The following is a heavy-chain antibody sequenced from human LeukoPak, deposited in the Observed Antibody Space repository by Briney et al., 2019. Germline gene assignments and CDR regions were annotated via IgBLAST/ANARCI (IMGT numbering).Heavy chain of an antibody. D-gene: IGHD2-15*01. CDR3: AREAYPRIYYYYMDV. Sequence: SETLSLTCIVSDYSITSGHYWGWIRPPPGKGLEWIGSISHSGSTYYNPSLKSRVTISVDTSKNQVSLRVSSVTAADTAVYYCAREAYPRIYYYYMDVWGNGTPVTVSS. CDR2: ISHSGST. V-gene: IGHV4-38-2*02. CDR1: DYSITSGHY. J-gene: IGHJ6*03.